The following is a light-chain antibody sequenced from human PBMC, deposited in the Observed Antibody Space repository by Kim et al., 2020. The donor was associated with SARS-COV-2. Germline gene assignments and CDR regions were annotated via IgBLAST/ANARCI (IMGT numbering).Light chain of an antibody. J-gene: IGKJ5*01. CDR2: GAS. CDR1: QYVNRNY. Sequence: LSPGERAPLSCRASQYVNRNYLAWSQHKPGQAPRLLIYGASSRATGIPDRFSGSGSGTDFTLTITRLEPEDFAVYYCQQYGDLITFGQGTRLEIK. V-gene: IGKV3-20*01. CDR3: QQYGDLIT.